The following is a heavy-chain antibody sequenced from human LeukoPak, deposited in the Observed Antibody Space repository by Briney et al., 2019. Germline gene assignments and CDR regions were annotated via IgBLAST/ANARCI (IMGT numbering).Heavy chain of an antibody. Sequence: PGGSLRLSCAASGFTFSSYAMSWVRQAPGKGLEWVSAISGSGGSTYYADSVKGLFTISRDNSKNTLYLQMNSLRAEDTAVYYCAAHNAYYYSGFDPWGQGTLVTVSS. CDR2: ISGSGGST. V-gene: IGHV3-23*01. D-gene: IGHD3-10*01. J-gene: IGHJ5*02. CDR1: GFTFSSYA. CDR3: AAHNAYYYSGFDP.